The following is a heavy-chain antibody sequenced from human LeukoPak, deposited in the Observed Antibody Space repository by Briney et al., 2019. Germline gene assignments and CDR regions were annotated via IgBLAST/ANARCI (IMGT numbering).Heavy chain of an antibody. J-gene: IGHJ4*02. V-gene: IGHV4-34*01. CDR2: INHSGST. CDR1: GGSFSGYY. CDR3: ARGYRSSSWQGLITTLGY. D-gene: IGHD3-22*01. Sequence: SETLSLTCAVFGGSFSGYYWSWIRQPPGKGLEWIGEINHSGSTNYNPSLKSRVTISVDTSKNQFSLKLSSVTAADTAVYYCARGYRSSSWQGLITTLGYWGQGTLVTVSS.